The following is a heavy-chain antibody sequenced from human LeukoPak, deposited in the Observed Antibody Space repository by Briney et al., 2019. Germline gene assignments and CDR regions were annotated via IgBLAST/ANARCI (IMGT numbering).Heavy chain of an antibody. CDR2: IYHSGST. D-gene: IGHD3-22*01. J-gene: IGHJ4*02. CDR1: GGSISSGGYS. V-gene: IGHV4-30-2*01. Sequence: PSETLSLTCAVSGGSISSGGYSWSWIRQPPGKGLEWIGNIYHSGSTYYNPSLKSRVTISVDRSKNQFSLKLSSVTAADTAVYYCARVAPDYYDSSGYPSYFDYWGQGTLVTVSS. CDR3: ARVAPDYYDSSGYPSYFDY.